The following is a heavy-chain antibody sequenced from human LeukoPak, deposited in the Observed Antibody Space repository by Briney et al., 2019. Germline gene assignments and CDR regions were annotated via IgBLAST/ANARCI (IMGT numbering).Heavy chain of an antibody. J-gene: IGHJ4*02. CDR3: ARHGTITFGGVVGH. CDR2: INHSGST. V-gene: IGHV4-34*01. Sequence: PSETLSLTCAVYGGSFSDYYWTWIRQPPGKGLEWIGEINHSGSTNYNPSLKSRVTISVDTSKKQFFLRLSSVTAADTAVYYCARHGTITFGGVVGHWGQGTQVTVSS. CDR1: GGSFSDYY. D-gene: IGHD3-16*01.